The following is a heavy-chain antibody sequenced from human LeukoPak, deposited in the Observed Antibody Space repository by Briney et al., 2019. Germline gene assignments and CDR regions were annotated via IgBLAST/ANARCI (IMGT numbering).Heavy chain of an antibody. CDR2: ISSSSSYI. CDR1: GFTFSSYS. V-gene: IGHV3-21*01. CDR3: ARDGTMVRGVITEPY. Sequence: GGSLRLSCAASGFTFSSYSMNWVRQAPGKGLEWVSSISSSSSYIYYADSVKGRFTISRDNAKNSLYLQMNRLRAEDTAVYYCARDGTMVRGVITEPYWGQGTLVTVSS. D-gene: IGHD3-10*01. J-gene: IGHJ4*02.